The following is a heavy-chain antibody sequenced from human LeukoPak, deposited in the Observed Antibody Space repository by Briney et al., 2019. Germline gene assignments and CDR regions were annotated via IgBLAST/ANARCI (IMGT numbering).Heavy chain of an antibody. CDR1: GFXFXSYS. D-gene: IGHD2-21*02. V-gene: IGHV3-21*01. Sequence: GGSLRLSCAASGFXFXSYSMNWVRQAPXXXXXWXSSISTSTGIYIYYADSVRGRFTISRDNAKNSLYLQINSLRVEDTAVYYCARACGGDCYLSDYWGQGTLVTVSS. CDR3: ARACGGDCYLSDY. CDR2: ISTSTGIYI. J-gene: IGHJ4*02.